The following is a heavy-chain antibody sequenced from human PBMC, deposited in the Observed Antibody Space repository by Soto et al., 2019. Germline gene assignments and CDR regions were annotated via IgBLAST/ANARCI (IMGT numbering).Heavy chain of an antibody. D-gene: IGHD3-10*01. Sequence: EVQLVESGGGLVQPGGSLRLSCAASGFTFSSYWMHWVRQDPGKGLVWVSRIKGDGSSPNYADSVKGRFTISRDNARNTLYLQMNRLRAEDTGLYYCARGAGGYYYMDGWGNGTTVIVSS. J-gene: IGHJ6*03. CDR3: ARGAGGYYYMDG. CDR2: IKGDGSSP. CDR1: GFTFSSYW. V-gene: IGHV3-74*02.